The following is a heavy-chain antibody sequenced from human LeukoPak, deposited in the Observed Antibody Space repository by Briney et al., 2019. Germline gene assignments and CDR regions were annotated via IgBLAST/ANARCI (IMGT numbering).Heavy chain of an antibody. CDR3: ARWIGGYFDY. CDR1: GGSISSYY. CDR2: IYYSGST. V-gene: IGHV4-59*01. J-gene: IGHJ4*02. D-gene: IGHD3-16*01. Sequence: SETLSLTCTVSGGSISSYYWSWIRQPRGKGLEWIGYIYYSGSTNYNPSLKSRVTISVDTSKNQFSLKLSSVTAADTAVYYCARWIGGYFDYWGQGTLVTVSS.